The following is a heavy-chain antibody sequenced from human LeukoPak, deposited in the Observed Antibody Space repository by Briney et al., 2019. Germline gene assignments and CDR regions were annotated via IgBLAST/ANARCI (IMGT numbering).Heavy chain of an antibody. D-gene: IGHD6-13*01. V-gene: IGHV4-59*11. CDR2: IFYTGRT. CDR3: ARAAAGHPYFDY. J-gene: IGHJ4*02. CDR1: GGSISSHY. Sequence: SETLSLTCTVSGGSISSHYWSWIRQPPGKGLEWIGYIFYTGRTNNNPSLKSRVTMSVDTSRNQFSLKLSSVTAADTAVYYCARAAAGHPYFDYWGRGTLVTVSS.